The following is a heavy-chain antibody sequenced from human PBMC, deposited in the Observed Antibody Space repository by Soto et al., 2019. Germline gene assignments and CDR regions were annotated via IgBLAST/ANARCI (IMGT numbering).Heavy chain of an antibody. CDR1: GYTFTSYY. J-gene: IGHJ3*02. V-gene: IGHV1-46*01. CDR3: ARVGASITMIVVPIEDVFVI. CDR2: INPSGGST. D-gene: IGHD3-22*01. Sequence: ASVKVSCKASGYTFTSYYMHWVRQAPGQGLEWMGIINPSGGSTSYAQKFQGRVTMTRDTSTSTVYMELSSLRSEYTAVYYCARVGASITMIVVPIEDVFVIWG.